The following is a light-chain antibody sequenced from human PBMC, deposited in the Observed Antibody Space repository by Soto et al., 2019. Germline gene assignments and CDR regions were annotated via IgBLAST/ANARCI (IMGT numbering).Light chain of an antibody. V-gene: IGKV3-15*01. CDR2: GAS. Sequence: EIVMTQSPATLSASPGERATLSCRASQSVSSNLAWYQQKPGQAPRLLIYGASTRATGIPARFSGSGSGTAFTLTISSLPSEDFAVYYCQQYNDWWTFGQGTKVDIK. CDR3: QQYNDWWT. J-gene: IGKJ1*01. CDR1: QSVSSN.